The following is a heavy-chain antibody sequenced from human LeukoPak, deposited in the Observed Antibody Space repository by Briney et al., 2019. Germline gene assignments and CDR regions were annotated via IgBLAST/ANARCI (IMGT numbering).Heavy chain of an antibody. CDR1: GGSISNYY. V-gene: IGHV4-59*12. J-gene: IGHJ4*02. Sequence: PSETLSLTCTVSGGSISNYYWNWIRQPPGKGLEWIGYIYYTGSTNYNPSLKSRVTMSVDTSKNQFSLKLSSVTAADTAVYYCARDESVGAIDYWGQGTLVTVSS. D-gene: IGHD1-26*01. CDR3: ARDESVGAIDY. CDR2: IYYTGST.